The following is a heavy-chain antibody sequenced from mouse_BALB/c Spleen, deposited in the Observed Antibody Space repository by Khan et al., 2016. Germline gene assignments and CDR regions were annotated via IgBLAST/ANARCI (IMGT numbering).Heavy chain of an antibody. V-gene: IGHV3-8*02. D-gene: IGHD1-1*01. Sequence: EVQLQESGPSLVKPSQTLSLTCSVTGDSITSGYWNWIRKFPGNKLEYMGYISYSGSTSYNPSLKSRISIPRDTSKNQYYLQLESVTTEDTATYYCARDYGSRYFDGWGAGTTVTVSS. J-gene: IGHJ1*01. CDR1: GDSITSGY. CDR3: ARDYGSRYFDG. CDR2: ISYSGST.